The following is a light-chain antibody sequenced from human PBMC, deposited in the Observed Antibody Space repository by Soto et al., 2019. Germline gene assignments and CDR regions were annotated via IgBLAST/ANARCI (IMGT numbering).Light chain of an antibody. CDR2: EVS. J-gene: IGLJ2*01. V-gene: IGLV2-14*01. CDR1: SSDVGGYNY. Sequence: QSVLTQPASVSGSPGQSITISCTGTSSDVGGYNYVSWYQHHPGKAPKVMIYEVSNRPSGVSNRFSGSKSGNTASLTISGLQAEDEGDYYCSSYTSSSTLVVFGGGTKLTVL. CDR3: SSYTSSSTLVV.